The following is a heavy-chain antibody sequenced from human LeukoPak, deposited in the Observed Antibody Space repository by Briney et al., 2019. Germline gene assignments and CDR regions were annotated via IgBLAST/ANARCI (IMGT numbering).Heavy chain of an antibody. V-gene: IGHV4-59*12. Sequence: SETLSLTCIVSGGSISSYYWSWIRQPPGKGLEWIGNIYYNGSTNYNPSLKSRVSISVDTSKNQFSLKLSSVTAADTAVYYCARDFPPYSSGWRDYWGQGTLVTVSS. CDR3: ARDFPPYSSGWRDY. CDR2: IYYNGST. J-gene: IGHJ4*02. CDR1: GGSISSYY. D-gene: IGHD6-19*01.